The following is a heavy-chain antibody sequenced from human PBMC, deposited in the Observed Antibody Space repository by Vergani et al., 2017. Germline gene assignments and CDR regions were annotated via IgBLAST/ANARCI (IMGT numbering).Heavy chain of an antibody. J-gene: IGHJ5*02. D-gene: IGHD5-12*01. CDR3: ARDSNSGYDSADP. CDR2: SSSSSSYI. Sequence: EVKLVESGGGLVKPGGSLRLSCAASGIPSSIYSMNWVRRAPGKGLEWVSSSSSSSSYIYYADSVKGRFTISRDNAKNSLYLQMNSLRAEDTAVYYCARDSNSGYDSADPWGQGTLVTVSS. CDR1: GIPSSIYS. V-gene: IGHV3-21*01.